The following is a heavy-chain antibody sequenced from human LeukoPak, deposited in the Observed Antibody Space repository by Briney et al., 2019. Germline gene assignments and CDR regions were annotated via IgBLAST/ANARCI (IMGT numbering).Heavy chain of an antibody. J-gene: IGHJ4*02. D-gene: IGHD3-10*01. CDR3: AKSLWFGELLCDY. V-gene: IGHV3-23*01. CDR1: GFTFSSYA. Sequence: GGSLRLSCAAPGFTFSSYAMSWVRQAPGKGLEWVSAISGSGGSTYYADSVKGRFTISRDNSKNTLYLQMNSLRAEDTAVYYCAKSLWFGELLCDYWGQGTLVTVSS. CDR2: ISGSGGST.